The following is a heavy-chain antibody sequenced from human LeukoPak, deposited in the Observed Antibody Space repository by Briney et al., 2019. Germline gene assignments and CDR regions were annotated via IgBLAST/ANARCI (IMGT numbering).Heavy chain of an antibody. CDR3: ARETPGYYDSSGLDI. CDR2: ISSSGSTI. D-gene: IGHD3-22*01. Sequence: PGGSLRLSCAASGFTFSDYYMSWIRQARGKGLEWVSYISSSGSTIYYADSVKGRLTISREKGKNSVYLKMNRRRGEDTAVYYCARETPGYYDSSGLDIWGQGTMVTVSP. J-gene: IGHJ3*02. CDR1: GFTFSDYY. V-gene: IGHV3-11*01.